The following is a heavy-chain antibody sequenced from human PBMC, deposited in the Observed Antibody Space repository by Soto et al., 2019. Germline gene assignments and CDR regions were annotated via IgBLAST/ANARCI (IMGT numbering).Heavy chain of an antibody. Sequence: QVQLVESGGGVVQPGTSLRLSCAASGFRFKSFVMHWVRQAPGKGVEWVAFTSYDGNNKDYGDSVKGRFTVSRDNSPNTLHLPMDFLRPEDTALYCCARWGTTGEFDLRGQGTLVSVSS. V-gene: IGHV3-30*19. CDR2: TSYDGNNK. CDR1: GFRFKSFV. D-gene: IGHD3-16*01. J-gene: IGHJ4*02. CDR3: ARWGTTGEFDL.